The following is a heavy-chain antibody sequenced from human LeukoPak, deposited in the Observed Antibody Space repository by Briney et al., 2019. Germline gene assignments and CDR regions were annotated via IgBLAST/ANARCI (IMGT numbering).Heavy chain of an antibody. Sequence: PGRSLRLSCAASGFTFSSYGMHWVRQAPGKGLEWVSALSGSGGSTYYADSVKGRFTISRDNSKNTMYLQMNSLRAEDTAVYYCAKDWTFLAVAVTGWGQGTLVTVSS. J-gene: IGHJ4*02. CDR2: LSGSGGST. D-gene: IGHD6-19*01. CDR1: GFTFSSYG. V-gene: IGHV3-23*01. CDR3: AKDWTFLAVAVTG.